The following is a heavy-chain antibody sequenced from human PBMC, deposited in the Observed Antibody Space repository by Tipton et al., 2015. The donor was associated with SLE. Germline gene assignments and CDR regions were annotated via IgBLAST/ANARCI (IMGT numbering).Heavy chain of an antibody. J-gene: IGHJ3*02. D-gene: IGHD1-26*01. V-gene: IGHV3-49*03. Sequence: SLRLSCTASGFAFGDYAMIWFRQAPGKGLEWLGFIRSKASGGTTEYAASVKGRLTTSRDDSKTSAYLQMNSLKTDDTAVYYCTRDTRHGATRLDIWGQGTLVIVSS. CDR1: GFAFGDYA. CDR2: IRSKASGGTT. CDR3: TRDTRHGATRLDI.